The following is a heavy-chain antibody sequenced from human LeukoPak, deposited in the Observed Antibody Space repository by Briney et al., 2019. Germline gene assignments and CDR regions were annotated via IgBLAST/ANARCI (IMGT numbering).Heavy chain of an antibody. CDR1: GFTFSSYA. Sequence: GGSLRLSCAASGFTFSSYAMSWVRQAPGKGLEWVSAISGSGGSTYYADSVKGRFTISRDNSKNTLYLQMNSLRAEDTAVYYCAKQLVVVVAAKGWYYFDYWGQGTLVTVSS. CDR2: ISGSGGST. D-gene: IGHD2-15*01. V-gene: IGHV3-23*01. J-gene: IGHJ4*02. CDR3: AKQLVVVVAAKGWYYFDY.